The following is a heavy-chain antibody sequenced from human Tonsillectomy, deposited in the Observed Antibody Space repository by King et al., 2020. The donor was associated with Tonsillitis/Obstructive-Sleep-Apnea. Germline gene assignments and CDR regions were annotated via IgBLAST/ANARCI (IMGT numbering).Heavy chain of an antibody. J-gene: IGHJ4*02. V-gene: IGHV3-15*01. CDR1: GFTFSNAW. D-gene: IGHD2-8*02. Sequence: QLVQSGGGLVKSGGSLRLSCAASGFTFSNAWMSWVRQAPGKGLEWVVRIKSKTDGETPDYAAPVKGRFTISRDDSKNTLYLQMNSLKTEDTAVYYCATGYCTGGVCGALDCWGQGTLVTVSS. CDR2: IKSKTDGETP. CDR3: ATGYCTGGVCGALDC.